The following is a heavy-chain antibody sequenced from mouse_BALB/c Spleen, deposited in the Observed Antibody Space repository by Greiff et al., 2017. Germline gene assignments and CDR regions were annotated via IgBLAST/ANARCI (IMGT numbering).Heavy chain of an antibody. CDR2: IDPSDSYT. CDR1: GYTFTSYW. D-gene: IGHD3-2*02. Sequence: QVQLQQPGAELVKPGASVKMSCKASGYTFTSYWMHWVKQRPGQGLEWIGVIDPSDSYTSYNQKFKGKATLTVDTSSSTAYMQLSSLTSEVSAVYYCTRSGTGYFDYWGQGTTLTVSS. V-gene: IGHV1S127*01. CDR3: TRSGTGYFDY. J-gene: IGHJ2*01.